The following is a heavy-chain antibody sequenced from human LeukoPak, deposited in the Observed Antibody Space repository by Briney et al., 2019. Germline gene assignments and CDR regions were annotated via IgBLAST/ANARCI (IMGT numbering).Heavy chain of an antibody. Sequence: ASVKVSCKASGYAFTDYSMHWVRQAPGQGLEWMGWINPNSGGTKYAQKFQGRVTMTRDTSISTAYLELSRLRSDDTAVYYCASSSWYYFDYWGQGTLVTVSS. D-gene: IGHD6-13*01. CDR1: GYAFTDYS. J-gene: IGHJ4*02. CDR2: INPNSGGT. V-gene: IGHV1-2*02. CDR3: ASSSWYYFDY.